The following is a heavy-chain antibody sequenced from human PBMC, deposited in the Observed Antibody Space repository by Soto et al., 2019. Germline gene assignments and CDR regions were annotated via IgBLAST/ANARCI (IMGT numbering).Heavy chain of an antibody. CDR2: ISHIGSV. Sequence: QVLLQESGPGLVQPSGTLSLSCAVSGVSISSNYYWGWVRQSPGKGLEWLGDISHIGSVNYSPSLMSRVTISMDRSENQFSLKLNSVTAAETAVYYCVRSFGWYAIDYWGQGTLVIVSS. CDR1: GVSISSNYY. CDR3: VRSFGWYAIDY. J-gene: IGHJ4*02. D-gene: IGHD6-19*01. V-gene: IGHV4-4*02.